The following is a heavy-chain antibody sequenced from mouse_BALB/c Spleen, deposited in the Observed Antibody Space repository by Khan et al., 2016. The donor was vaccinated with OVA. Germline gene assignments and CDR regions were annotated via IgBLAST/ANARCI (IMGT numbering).Heavy chain of an antibody. CDR1: GFTFSSYA. CDR2: ISSGGHHT. D-gene: IGHD2-2*01. J-gene: IGHJ4*01. V-gene: IGHV5-9-3*01. Sequence: EVELVESGGGLVKPGGSLKLSCSASGFTFSSYAMFWVRQTPEKRLEWVATISSGGHHTFYPDSLQGRFTISRDNAKNTLYLQMSSLRSEDTAMFYCARSLVDYHALDYWGQGTSVTVSS. CDR3: ARSLVDYHALDY.